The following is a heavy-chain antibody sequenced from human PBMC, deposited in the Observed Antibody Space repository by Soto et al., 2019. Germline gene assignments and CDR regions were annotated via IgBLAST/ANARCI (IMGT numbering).Heavy chain of an antibody. J-gene: IGHJ3*02. D-gene: IGHD1-26*01. CDR3: ARDRPLGSGSYLGAFDI. CDR2: ISSSSSTI. CDR1: GFTFSSYS. V-gene: IGHV3-48*04. Sequence: GGSLRLSCAASGFTFSSYSMNWVRQAPGKGLEWVSYISSSSSTIYYADSVKGRFTISRDNAKNSLYLQMNSLRAEDTAVYYCARDRPLGSGSYLGAFDIWGQGTMVTVSS.